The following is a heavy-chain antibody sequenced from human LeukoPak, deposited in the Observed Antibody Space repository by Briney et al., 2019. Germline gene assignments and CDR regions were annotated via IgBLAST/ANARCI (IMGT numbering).Heavy chain of an antibody. J-gene: IGHJ6*03. D-gene: IGHD1-26*01. Sequence: SQTLSLTCTVSGGSISSGGYYWSWIRQHPGKGLEWIGYIYYSGSTYYNPSLKSRVTISVDTSKNQFSLKLSSVTAPDTAVYYCARDVMGFMDVWGKGTTVTVSS. CDR2: IYYSGST. V-gene: IGHV4-31*03. CDR3: ARDVMGFMDV. CDR1: GGSISSGGYY.